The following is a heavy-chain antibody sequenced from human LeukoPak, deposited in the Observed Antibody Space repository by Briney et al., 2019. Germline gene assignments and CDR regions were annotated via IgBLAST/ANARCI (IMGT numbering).Heavy chain of an antibody. J-gene: IGHJ6*02. D-gene: IGHD3-10*01. Sequence: ASVKVSCKASGYTFTGYYMHWVRQAPGQGLEWMGWINPNSGGTTYAQKFQGRVTMTRDTSISTAYMELSRLRSDDTAVYYCARQYYYGSGSYFRDPTSPFYYYYGMDVWGQGTTVTVSS. CDR1: GYTFTGYY. CDR3: ARQYYYGSGSYFRDPTSPFYYYYGMDV. V-gene: IGHV1-2*02. CDR2: INPNSGGT.